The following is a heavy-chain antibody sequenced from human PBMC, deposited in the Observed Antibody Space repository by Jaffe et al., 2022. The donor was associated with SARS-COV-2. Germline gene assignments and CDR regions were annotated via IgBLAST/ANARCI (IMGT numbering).Heavy chain of an antibody. V-gene: IGHV4-39*01. CDR3: ARRGLADYYYYYYYMDV. CDR1: GGSISSSSYY. J-gene: IGHJ6*03. CDR2: IYYSGST. D-gene: IGHD6-19*01. Sequence: QLQLQESGPGLVKPSETLSLTCTVSGGSISSSSYYWGWIRQPPGKGLEWIGSIYYSGSTYYNPSLKSRVTISVDTSKNQFSLKLSSVTAADTAVYYCARRGLADYYYYYYYMDVWGKGTTVTVSS.